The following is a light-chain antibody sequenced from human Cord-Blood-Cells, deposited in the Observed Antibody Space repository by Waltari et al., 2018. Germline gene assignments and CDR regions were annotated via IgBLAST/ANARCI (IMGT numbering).Light chain of an antibody. CDR2: DAS. J-gene: IGKJ4*01. CDR3: QQRSNWPSLT. Sequence: EIVLTQSPATLSLSPGERATLSCRASQSVSSYLAWYQQKPGQAPRLLIYDASNSATGIPARFSGSGSGTDFTLTISSLEPEDFAVYYCQQRSNWPSLTFGGGPKVEIK. CDR1: QSVSSY. V-gene: IGKV3-11*01.